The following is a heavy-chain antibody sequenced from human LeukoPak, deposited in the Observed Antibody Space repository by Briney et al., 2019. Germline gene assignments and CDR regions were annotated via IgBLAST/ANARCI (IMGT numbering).Heavy chain of an antibody. CDR3: ARDGDSSGWYPFDYDY. D-gene: IGHD6-19*01. J-gene: IGHJ4*02. CDR2: ISSSSSTI. Sequence: PGGSLRLSCAASGSTFSSYSMNWVRQAPGKGLEWVSYISSSSSTIYYADSVKGRFTISRDNAKNSLYLQMNSLRAEDTAVYYCARDGDSSGWYPFDYDYWGQGTLVTVSS. V-gene: IGHV3-48*01. CDR1: GSTFSSYS.